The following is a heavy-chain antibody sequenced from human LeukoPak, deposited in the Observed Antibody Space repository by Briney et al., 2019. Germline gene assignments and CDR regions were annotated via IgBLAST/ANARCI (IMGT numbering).Heavy chain of an antibody. D-gene: IGHD3-16*01. CDR3: TRGAGWLIDY. CDR1: DDSISDYY. Sequence: SETLSLTCTVSDDSISDYYRGWIRQPPWKGLEWIGYFYNSGRSTYNPSLKSRVTISADTSKNHFSLKLNSVTTADTAVYYCTRGAGWLIDYWGQGILVTVSS. CDR2: FYNSGRS. J-gene: IGHJ4*02. V-gene: IGHV4-59*01.